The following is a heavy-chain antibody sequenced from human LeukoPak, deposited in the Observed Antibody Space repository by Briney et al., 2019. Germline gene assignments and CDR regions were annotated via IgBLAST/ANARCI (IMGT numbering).Heavy chain of an antibody. CDR1: GFTFSNYW. CDR2: IKQDGSDK. V-gene: IGHV3-7*03. Sequence: GGSLRLSCAASGFTFSNYWMAWVRQAPGKGLEWVANIKQDGSDKNFVDSVKGRFTISRDNAKHSLYLQLNSLRAEDTAVYYCARDVGGSLDYWGHGTLVTVS. CDR3: ARDVGGSLDY. D-gene: IGHD1-26*01. J-gene: IGHJ4*01.